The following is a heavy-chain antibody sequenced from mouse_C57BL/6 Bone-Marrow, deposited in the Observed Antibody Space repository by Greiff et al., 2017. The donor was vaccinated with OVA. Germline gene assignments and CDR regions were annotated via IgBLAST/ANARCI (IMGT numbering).Heavy chain of an antibody. CDR3: ARWLRCAY. CDR1: GYTFTSYW. CDR2: IDPSDSYT. V-gene: IGHV1-50*01. J-gene: IGHJ3*01. D-gene: IGHD2-2*01. Sequence: QVQLQQPGAELVKPGASVKLSCKASGYTFTSYWMQWVKQRPGQGLEWIGEIDPSDSYTNYNQKFKGKATLTVDTSSSTAYMQLSSLTSEDSAVYYCARWLRCAYWGQGTVVTVSA.